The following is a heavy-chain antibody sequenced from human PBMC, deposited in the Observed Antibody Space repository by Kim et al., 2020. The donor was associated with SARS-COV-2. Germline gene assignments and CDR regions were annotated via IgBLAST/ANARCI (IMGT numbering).Heavy chain of an antibody. J-gene: IGHJ4*02. Sequence: GGSLRLSCAASGFTFSSYWMSWVRQAPGKGLEWVANIKQDGSEKYYVDSVKGRFTISRDNAKNSLYLQMNSLRAEDTAVYYCARDLYLGYLYYFDYWGQGTLVTVSS. CDR2: IKQDGSEK. CDR1: GFTFSSYW. D-gene: IGHD7-27*01. CDR3: ARDLYLGYLYYFDY. V-gene: IGHV3-7*01.